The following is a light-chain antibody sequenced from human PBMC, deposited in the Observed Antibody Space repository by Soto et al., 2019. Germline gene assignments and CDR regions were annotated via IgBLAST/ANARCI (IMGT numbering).Light chain of an antibody. J-gene: IGKJ1*01. V-gene: IGKV3-15*01. Sequence: EIVMTQSPATLSVSPGERATLSCRASQSVSSNLAWYQQKPGQAPRLLIYGASTRATGIPARFSGSGSGTEFTLTISSLQPEDFAVYYCQQYNNWPPVTFGQGTKVDNK. CDR1: QSVSSN. CDR2: GAS. CDR3: QQYNNWPPVT.